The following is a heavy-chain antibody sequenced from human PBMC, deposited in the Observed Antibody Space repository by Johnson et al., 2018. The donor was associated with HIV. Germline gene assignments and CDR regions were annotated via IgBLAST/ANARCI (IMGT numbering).Heavy chain of an antibody. V-gene: IGHV3-30*04. CDR1: AFSFSGYA. Sequence: QVLLVESGGGVVQPGRSLRLSCTSAFSFSGYAMHWVRQAPGKGLEWVAVVSYDASNKYYADSVKGRFTISRDNSKNTVFLQMDSLRGEDTADYYCARDPGNGGRPFDAFDIWGQGTMVTVSP. CDR3: ARDPGNGGRPFDAFDI. J-gene: IGHJ3*02. D-gene: IGHD4-23*01. CDR2: VSYDASNK.